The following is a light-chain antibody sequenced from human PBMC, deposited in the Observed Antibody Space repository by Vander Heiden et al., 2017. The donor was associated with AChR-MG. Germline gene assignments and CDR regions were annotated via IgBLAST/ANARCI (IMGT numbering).Light chain of an antibody. V-gene: IGKV1-33*01. CDR2: DAS. CDR3: QHYNNLPFIT. J-gene: IGKJ3*01. CDR1: QDSRNS. Sequence: IQATQSPPSLSAPVGDRVTSACLSSQDSRNSFNWYQQKAGKAPRLLINDASNLETGVPSRFSGGGSWTNFSFSISSLQPADIGAYYCQHYNNLPFITFDPGTKVDI.